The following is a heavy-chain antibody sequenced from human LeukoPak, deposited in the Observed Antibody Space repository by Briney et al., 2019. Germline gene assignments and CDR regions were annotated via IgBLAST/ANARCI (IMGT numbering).Heavy chain of an antibody. CDR1: GGSIDSYY. CDR3: ARGAGYP. Sequence: SETLSLTCTVSGGSIDSYYWSWIRQPPGKGLEWIGYIYYRGSTNYNPSLKSRVTMSVDTSKNQFSLKLSSVTAADTAVYYCARGAGYPMGQGTLVTVSS. CDR2: IYYRGST. J-gene: IGHJ5*02. V-gene: IGHV4-59*12.